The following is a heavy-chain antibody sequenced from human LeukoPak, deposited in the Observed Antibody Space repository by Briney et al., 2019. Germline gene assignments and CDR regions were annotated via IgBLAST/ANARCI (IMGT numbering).Heavy chain of an antibody. CDR2: SGSGGDT. Sequence: GGSLRLSCVASGFTFSNYAMNWVRQAPGKGLEWVSVSGSGGDTYYVDPVKVRFTISSDNSKNTLYLQMNSLRAEDTAVYYCAKPRGGTYRTYYFDYWGQGTLVTVSS. J-gene: IGHJ4*02. V-gene: IGHV3-23*01. CDR1: GFTFSNYA. D-gene: IGHD1-26*01. CDR3: AKPRGGTYRTYYFDY.